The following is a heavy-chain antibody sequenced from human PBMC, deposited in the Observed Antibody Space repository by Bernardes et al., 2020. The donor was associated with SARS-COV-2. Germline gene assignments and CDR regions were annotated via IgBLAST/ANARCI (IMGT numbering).Heavy chain of an antibody. Sequence: ASVKVSCKASGHNFTDYYMSWVRQAPGQGLEWMGWINPNSGGTNYAQQFQGRVTMTCDTSISTAYMDLSRLRSDDTAVYYCARVGSGTYPPDFDYWGQGTLVTVSS. CDR1: GHNFTDYY. V-gene: IGHV1-2*02. J-gene: IGHJ4*02. CDR2: INPNSGGT. D-gene: IGHD3-3*01. CDR3: ARVGSGTYPPDFDY.